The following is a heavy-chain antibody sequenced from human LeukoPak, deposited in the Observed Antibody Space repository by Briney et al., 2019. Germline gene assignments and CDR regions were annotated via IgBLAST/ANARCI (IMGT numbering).Heavy chain of an antibody. V-gene: IGHV4-34*01. Sequence: SETLSLTCAVYGGSFSGYYWSWIRQPPGKGLEWIGEINHSGSTNYNPSLKSRVTVSVDTSKNQFSLKLGSVTAADTAVYYCARELYSSGYHDAFDIWGQGTMVTVSS. D-gene: IGHD3-22*01. CDR2: INHSGST. CDR1: GGSFSGYY. CDR3: ARELYSSGYHDAFDI. J-gene: IGHJ3*02.